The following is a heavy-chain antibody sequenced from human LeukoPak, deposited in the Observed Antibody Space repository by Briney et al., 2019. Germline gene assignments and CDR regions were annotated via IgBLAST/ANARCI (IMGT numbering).Heavy chain of an antibody. J-gene: IGHJ4*02. CDR2: IIPIFGTA. CDR3: ARTLAGPDYFDY. V-gene: IGHV1-69*06. D-gene: IGHD6-13*01. Sequence: GSSVKVSCKASGGTFSSYAISWVRQAPGQGLEWMGGIIPIFGTANCAQKFQGRVTITADKSTSTAYMELSSLRSEDTAVYYCARTLAGPDYFDYWGQGTLVTVSS. CDR1: GGTFSSYA.